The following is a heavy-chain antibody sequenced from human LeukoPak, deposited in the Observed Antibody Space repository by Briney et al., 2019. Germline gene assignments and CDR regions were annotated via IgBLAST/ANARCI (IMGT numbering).Heavy chain of an antibody. CDR1: GFTLSDYS. CDR3: AKGTERYREVSSFDS. CDR2: ISGRGDGT. J-gene: IGHJ4*02. Sequence: GGSLRLSCAASGFTLSDYSMNWVRQAPGKGLEWVSAISGRGDGTYYADFVKGRFTISRDNSKNTLFLQMNSLRVEDTATYYCAKGTERYREVSSFDSWGRGTLVAVSS. V-gene: IGHV3-23*01. D-gene: IGHD3-10*01.